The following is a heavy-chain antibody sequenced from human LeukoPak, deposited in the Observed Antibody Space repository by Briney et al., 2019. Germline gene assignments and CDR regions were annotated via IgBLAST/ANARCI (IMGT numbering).Heavy chain of an antibody. D-gene: IGHD1-26*01. V-gene: IGHV3-74*01. CDR1: GFTFRSYW. Sequence: GGSLRLSRAASGFTFRSYWMHWVRQAPGKGLVWVSRINIDGSGGSYADSVEGRFTISRDDAKNTVYLQMNSLRAEDTAVYYCTREVSGSLYFDYWGQGTLVTVSS. CDR2: INIDGSGG. J-gene: IGHJ4*02. CDR3: TREVSGSLYFDY.